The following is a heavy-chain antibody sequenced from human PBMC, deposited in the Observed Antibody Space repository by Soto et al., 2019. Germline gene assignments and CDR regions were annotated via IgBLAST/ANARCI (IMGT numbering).Heavy chain of an antibody. CDR2: INHSGST. V-gene: IGHV4-34*01. CDR1: GGSFSGYY. D-gene: IGHD6-6*01. J-gene: IGHJ5*02. Sequence: SETLSLTCAVYGGSFSGYYWIWIRQPPGKGLEWIGEINHSGSTNYNPSLKSRVTISVDTSKNQFSLKLSSVTAADTAVYYCARAGRIAARPFDPWGQGTLVTVSS. CDR3: ARAGRIAARPFDP.